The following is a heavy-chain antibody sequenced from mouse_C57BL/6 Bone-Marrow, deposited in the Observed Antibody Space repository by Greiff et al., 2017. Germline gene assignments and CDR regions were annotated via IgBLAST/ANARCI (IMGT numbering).Heavy chain of an antibody. CDR2: TDPNSGGT. V-gene: IGHV1-72*01. CDR3: ARRGGGSRRGYYAMDY. Sequence: QVQLQQPGAELVKPGASVKLSCKASGYTFTSYWLHWVKQRPGRGLEWIGRTDPNSGGTKYNEKFKSKATLTVYKPSSTAYMQLSRLTSEYSAVYYCARRGGGSRRGYYAMDYWGQGTSVTVSS. J-gene: IGHJ4*01. D-gene: IGHD1-1*01. CDR1: GYTFTSYW.